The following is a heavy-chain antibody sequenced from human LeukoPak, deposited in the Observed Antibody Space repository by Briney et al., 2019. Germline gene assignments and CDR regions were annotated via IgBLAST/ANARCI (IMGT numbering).Heavy chain of an antibody. Sequence: SETLSLTCTVSGGSISSYYWSWIRQPPGKGLEWIGYIYYSGSTNYNPSLKSRVTISVDTSKNQFSLKLSSVTAADTAVYHCASLYGDYDWFDPWGQGTLVTVSS. CDR1: GGSISSYY. V-gene: IGHV4-59*08. D-gene: IGHD4-17*01. CDR2: IYYSGST. CDR3: ASLYGDYDWFDP. J-gene: IGHJ5*02.